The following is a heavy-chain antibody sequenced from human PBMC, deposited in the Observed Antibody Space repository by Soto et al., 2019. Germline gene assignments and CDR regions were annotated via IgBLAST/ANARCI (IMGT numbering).Heavy chain of an antibody. CDR3: AKVSDYDFWSGYYRNFDY. V-gene: IGHV3-23*01. J-gene: IGHJ4*02. CDR1: GFTFSSYA. D-gene: IGHD3-3*01. CDR2: ISGSGGST. Sequence: PGGSLRLSCAASGFTFSSYAMSWVRQAPGKGLEWVSAISGSGGSTYYADSVKGRFTISRDNSKNTLYLQMNSLRAEDTAVYYCAKVSDYDFWSGYYRNFDYWGQGTLVTVSS.